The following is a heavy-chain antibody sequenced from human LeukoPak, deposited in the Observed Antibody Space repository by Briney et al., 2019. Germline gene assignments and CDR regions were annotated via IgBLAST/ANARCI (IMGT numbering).Heavy chain of an antibody. V-gene: IGHV3-23*01. CDR1: GFTFTSYS. J-gene: IGHJ4*02. D-gene: IGHD3-22*01. CDR2: ISGGGGST. Sequence: GGSLRLSCAASGFTFTSYSMNWVRQAPGKGLEWVSTISGGGGSTYYADSVKGRFTISRDNAKNSLYLQMNSLRAEDTAVYYCARGTAYYDSSGLMDYWGQGTLVTVSS. CDR3: ARGTAYYDSSGLMDY.